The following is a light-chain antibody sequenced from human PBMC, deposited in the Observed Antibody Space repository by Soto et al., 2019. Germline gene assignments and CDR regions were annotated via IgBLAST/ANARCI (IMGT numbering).Light chain of an antibody. CDR2: GAS. J-gene: IGKJ1*01. CDR3: QQYNNWPPWT. V-gene: IGKV3-15*01. CDR1: QIVSSN. Sequence: EIVMTQSPATLSVSPVERATLSFTASQIVSSNLAWYQQKPCQAPRLLIYGASTRATGITARFSVSGSGTEFTLTISSVKSEDFGVYYGQQYNNWPPWTFGQGTKVEIK.